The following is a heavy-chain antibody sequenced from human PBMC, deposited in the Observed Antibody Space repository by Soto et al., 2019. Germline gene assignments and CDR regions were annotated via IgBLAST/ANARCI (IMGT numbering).Heavy chain of an antibody. D-gene: IGHD3-3*01. J-gene: IGHJ6*03. V-gene: IGHV3-7*01. CDR1: GFTLSSYW. Sequence: GGSLRLSCAASGFTLSSYWMSWVRQAPGKGLEWVANIKQDGSEKYYVDSVRGRFTISRDNAKNSLYLQMSSLRAEDTAVYYCARVHYDCWSGYYMDVSSKGTTVTVSS. CDR2: IKQDGSEK. CDR3: ARVHYDCWSGYYMDV.